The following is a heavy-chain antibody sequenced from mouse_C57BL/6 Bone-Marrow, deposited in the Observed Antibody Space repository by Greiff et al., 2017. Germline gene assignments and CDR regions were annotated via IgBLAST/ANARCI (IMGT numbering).Heavy chain of an antibody. J-gene: IGHJ3*01. D-gene: IGHD1-1*01. CDR1: GFTFTSYG. CDR3: AREDFYCSSDAWFAY. V-gene: IGHV5-6*01. CDR2: ISSGGSYT. Sequence: EVKVVESGGVLVKPGGSLTLSCAASGFTFTSYGMSCVRQTPDKRLEWFATISSGGSYTYYPHSVKGRFPISRDNAKNTLYLKMSSMQSEDTAMYYCAREDFYCSSDAWFAYWGQGTLVTVSA.